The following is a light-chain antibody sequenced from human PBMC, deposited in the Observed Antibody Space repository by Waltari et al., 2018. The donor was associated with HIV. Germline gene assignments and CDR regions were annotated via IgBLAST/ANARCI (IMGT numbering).Light chain of an antibody. J-gene: IGKJ4*01. V-gene: IGKV4-1*01. Sequence: DIVMTHSPDSLPVSLGERATINCKSSQSVLYSSNNTNYFAWYQQRPGQAPKLFIYWAYTRESGVPDRFSGSGSGTDYTLPICSLQAEDAAVYYCQQYDSTPLPFGGGTKVEI. CDR2: WAY. CDR3: QQYDSTPLP. CDR1: QSVLYSSNNTNY.